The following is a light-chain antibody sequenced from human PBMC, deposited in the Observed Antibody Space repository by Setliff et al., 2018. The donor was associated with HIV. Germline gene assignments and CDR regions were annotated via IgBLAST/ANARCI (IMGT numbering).Light chain of an antibody. V-gene: IGLV2-14*03. CDR1: SNDVGGYNY. CDR3: SSYIGSGTLV. CDR2: DVS. Sequence: QSVLTQPASVSGSPGQSITISCTGTSNDVGGYNYVAWYQEHPGKAPKLMIYDVSNRPSGVSNRFSGSKSGSTASLTISGLLAEDESDYYCSSYIGSGTLVFGGGTKVTVL. J-gene: IGLJ1*01.